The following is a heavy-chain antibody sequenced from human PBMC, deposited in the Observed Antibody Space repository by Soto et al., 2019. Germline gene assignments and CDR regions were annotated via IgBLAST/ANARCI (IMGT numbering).Heavy chain of an antibody. D-gene: IGHD2-2*01. CDR2: IKQDGSEK. CDR1: GFTFSSDW. Sequence: EVQLVESGGGLVQPGGSLRLSCAASGFTFSSDWMSWVRQAPGKGLERVANIKQDGSEKYYVDSVKGRFTISRDNAKNAVYLQLTSLRAEDTAVYYCAREGGIVLVPARDMDVWGQGTTVTVSS. J-gene: IGHJ6*02. CDR3: AREGGIVLVPARDMDV. V-gene: IGHV3-7*01.